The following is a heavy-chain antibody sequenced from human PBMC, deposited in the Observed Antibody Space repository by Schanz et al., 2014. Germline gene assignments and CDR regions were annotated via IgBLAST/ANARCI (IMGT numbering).Heavy chain of an antibody. CDR2: IFSSSTYI. V-gene: IGHV3-21*01. D-gene: IGHD5-12*01. J-gene: IGHJ4*02. CDR1: GFTFSDYS. Sequence: EVQLVESGGGLVKPGGSLRLSCAASGFTFSDYSMNWVRQAPGKGLEWVSSIFSSSTYIYYAGSVKGRFTISRDNSNHTLYLQMNSLRAEDTAVYYCARDGYNAYDLKRGDYWGQGTQVAVSS. CDR3: ARDGYNAYDLKRGDY.